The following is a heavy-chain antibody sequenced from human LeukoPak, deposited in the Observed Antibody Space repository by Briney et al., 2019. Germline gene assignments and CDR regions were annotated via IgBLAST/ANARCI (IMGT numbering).Heavy chain of an antibody. CDR3: ARGGWELLLAFDY. CDR2: TIPIFGTA. CDR1: GGTFSSYA. J-gene: IGHJ4*02. D-gene: IGHD1-26*01. Sequence: SVKVSCKASGGTFSSYAISWVRQASGQGLEWMGGTIPIFGTANYAQKFQGRVTITTDESTSTAYMELSSLRSEDTAVYYCARGGWELLLAFDYWGQGTLVTVSS. V-gene: IGHV1-69*05.